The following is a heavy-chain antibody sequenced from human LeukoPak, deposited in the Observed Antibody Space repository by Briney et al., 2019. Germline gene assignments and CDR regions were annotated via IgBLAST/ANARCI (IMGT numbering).Heavy chain of an antibody. CDR3: AKDTDYYGSGTDLDY. D-gene: IGHD3-10*01. J-gene: IGHJ4*02. CDR2: TSYDGSNK. V-gene: IGHV3-30*04. Sequence: GGSLRLSCAASGFTFSSYAMHWVRQAPGKGLEWVAMTSYDGSNKDYADSVKGRFTTSRDDSKKTLYLQMYSLRAEDTAMYYCAKDTDYYGSGTDLDYWGQGTQVTVSS. CDR1: GFTFSSYA.